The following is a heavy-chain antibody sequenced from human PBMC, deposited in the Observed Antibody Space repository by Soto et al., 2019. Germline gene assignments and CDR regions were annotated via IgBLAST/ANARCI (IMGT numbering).Heavy chain of an antibody. J-gene: IGHJ4*02. D-gene: IGHD6-19*01. CDR1: GGSISSSSSY. CDR3: ARLGGITGYSSAWYKFDF. Sequence: SETLSLTCNVSGGSISSSSSYWGWIRQPPGRGLEWIAFIYYTGSTYYNPSLKSRVTISIDTSTSQFSLKLRSVTAADTAVFYCARLGGITGYSSAWYKFDFWGQGPLVTVSS. CDR2: IYYTGST. V-gene: IGHV4-39*01.